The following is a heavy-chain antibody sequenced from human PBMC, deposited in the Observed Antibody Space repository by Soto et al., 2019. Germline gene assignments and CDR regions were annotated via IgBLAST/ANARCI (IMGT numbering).Heavy chain of an antibody. CDR3: ARDSGTVGYDDS. CDR2: IIPLLDVT. J-gene: IGHJ4*02. Sequence: QVQLVQSGAEVKKPGSSVKVSCKASGGTFSTYTINWVRQAPGQVLEWMGRIIPLLDVTKNAQRFQGRVTITADKSTSTVYMELTSLTSQDTAVYYCARDSGTVGYDDSWGQGTLVTVSS. CDR1: GGTFSTYT. V-gene: IGHV1-69*08. D-gene: IGHD3-10*01.